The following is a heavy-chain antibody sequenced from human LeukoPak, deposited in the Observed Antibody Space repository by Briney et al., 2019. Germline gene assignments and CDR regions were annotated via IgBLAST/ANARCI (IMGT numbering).Heavy chain of an antibody. CDR2: ISGYNGNT. CDR3: ARDLTGDIDY. J-gene: IGHJ4*02. D-gene: IGHD7-27*01. Sequence: ASVKVSCKASGYTFTSYGISWVRQAPGQGLEWMGWISGYNGNTKYVQQLQGRVTMTTDTSTNTVYMELRSLRSDDTAVYYCARDLTGDIDYWGQGTLVTVSS. CDR1: GYTFTSYG. V-gene: IGHV1-18*01.